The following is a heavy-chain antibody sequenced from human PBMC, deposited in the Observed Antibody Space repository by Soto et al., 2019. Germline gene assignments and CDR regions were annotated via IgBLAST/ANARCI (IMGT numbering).Heavy chain of an antibody. D-gene: IGHD4-17*01. CDR3: AREGDDYGDYKRAFDI. V-gene: IGHV3-21*01. J-gene: IGHJ3*02. CDR1: GFTFRSYS. CDR2: ISTTSSYI. Sequence: ESGGGLVKPGGSLRLSCEASGFTFRSYSMNWVRQAPGKGLEWVSSISTTSSYIYYGDSAKGRFTISRDNAKNSLFLQMNSLRAEDTAIYYCAREGDDYGDYKRAFDIWGQGTTVTVSS.